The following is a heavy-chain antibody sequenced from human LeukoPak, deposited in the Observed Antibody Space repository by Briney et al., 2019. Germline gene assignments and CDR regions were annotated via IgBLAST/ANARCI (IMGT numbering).Heavy chain of an antibody. CDR2: MYNSGST. CDR3: ARGIESYGDYGY. CDR1: GGSISGSY. Sequence: PSETLSLTCTVSGGSISGSYWSWIRQPPGKGLEWIAYMYNSGSTNYNPSLKSRVTISIDTSKNQFSLTLSSLPAADTAIYYCARGIESYGDYGYWGQGTLVTVSS. V-gene: IGHV4-59*01. J-gene: IGHJ4*02. D-gene: IGHD4-17*01.